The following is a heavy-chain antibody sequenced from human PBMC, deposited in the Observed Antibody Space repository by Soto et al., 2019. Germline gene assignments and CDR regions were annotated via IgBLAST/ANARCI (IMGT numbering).Heavy chain of an antibody. Sequence: GGSLRLSCAASGFTFSSYAMSWVRQAPGKGLEWVSAISGSGGSTYYADSVKGRFTISRDNSKNTLDLQMNSLRAEDTAVYYCAKDEKKQWLVHTQYYFDYWGHGTLVTVSS. J-gene: IGHJ4*01. CDR1: GFTFSSYA. CDR3: AKDEKKQWLVHTQYYFDY. D-gene: IGHD6-19*01. V-gene: IGHV3-23*01. CDR2: ISGSGGST.